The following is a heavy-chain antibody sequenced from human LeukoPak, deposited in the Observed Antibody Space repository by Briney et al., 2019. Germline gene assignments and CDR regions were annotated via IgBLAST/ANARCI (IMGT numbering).Heavy chain of an antibody. CDR3: AKGSNRGVAMIDY. D-gene: IGHD5-12*01. V-gene: IGHV3-30*02. CDR2: ISYDGKNI. CDR1: GFSFSNYG. J-gene: IGHJ4*02. Sequence: GGSLRLSCAASGFSFSNYGFHWVRQAPGKGLDWVSAISYDGKNIHYADSVKGRFTISRDNSKNTLFLQMNSLRAEDTAVYYCAKGSNRGVAMIDYWGQGTLVTVSS.